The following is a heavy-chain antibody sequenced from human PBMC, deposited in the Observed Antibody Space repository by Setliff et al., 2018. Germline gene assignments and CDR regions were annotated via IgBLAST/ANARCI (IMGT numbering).Heavy chain of an antibody. V-gene: IGHV1-46*01. CDR2: INPSGGST. CDR3: ARDDGLWFGEYLHMSAFDI. Sequence: GASVKVSCKASGYTFTSYGISWVRQAPGQGLEWMGIINPSGGSTSYAQKFQGRVTITRDTSASTAYMELSSLRSEDTAVYYCARDDGLWFGEYLHMSAFDIWGQGTMVTVSS. CDR1: GYTFTSYG. D-gene: IGHD3-10*01. J-gene: IGHJ3*02.